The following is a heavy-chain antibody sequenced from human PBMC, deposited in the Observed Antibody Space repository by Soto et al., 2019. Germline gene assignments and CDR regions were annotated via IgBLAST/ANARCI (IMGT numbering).Heavy chain of an antibody. Sequence: GASVKVSCKASGYTFTSYYMHWVRQAPGQGLEWMGIINPSGGSTSYAQKFQGRVTMTRDTSTSTVYMELSSLRSDDTAVYYCAGSSSSSYYYYCMDVWGQGTTVTVSS. J-gene: IGHJ6*02. CDR2: INPSGGST. V-gene: IGHV1-46*01. CDR3: AGSSSSSYYYYCMDV. D-gene: IGHD6-6*01. CDR1: GYTFTSYY.